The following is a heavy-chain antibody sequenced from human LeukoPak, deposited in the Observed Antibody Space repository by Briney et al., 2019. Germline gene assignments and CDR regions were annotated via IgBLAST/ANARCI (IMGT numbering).Heavy chain of an antibody. V-gene: IGHV3-30*14. CDR3: ASGGTGARKYYSDPFHY. CDR2: MSSDEKTK. D-gene: IGHD3-10*01. J-gene: IGHJ4*02. Sequence: PGGSLRLSCAASGFTFSSFAMHWVRQAPGKGLEWVAVMSSDEKTKYHTDSVEGRFTVSRDNSRNTVSLQMNSLRVEDTAVYYCASGGTGARKYYSDPFHYWGQGTLVTVSS. CDR1: GFTFSSFA.